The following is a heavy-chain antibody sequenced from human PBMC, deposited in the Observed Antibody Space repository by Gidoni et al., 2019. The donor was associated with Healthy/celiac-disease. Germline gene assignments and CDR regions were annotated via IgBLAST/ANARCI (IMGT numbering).Heavy chain of an antibody. CDR2: ISSYNGNT. CDR1: GYTFTSYG. V-gene: IGHV1-18*01. Sequence: QVQLVQSGAEVKKPGASVKVSCKASGYTFTSYGISWVRQAPGQGLEWMGWISSYNGNTNYAQKLQGIVTMTTDTSTSTAYMELRSLRSDDTAVYYCAREGGPYYYGSGRRGYDYWGQGTLVTVSS. J-gene: IGHJ4*02. CDR3: AREGGPYYYGSGRRGYDY. D-gene: IGHD3-10*01.